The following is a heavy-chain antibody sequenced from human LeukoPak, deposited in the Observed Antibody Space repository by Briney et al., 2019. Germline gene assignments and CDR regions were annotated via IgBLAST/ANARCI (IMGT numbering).Heavy chain of an antibody. CDR1: GGSFSGYY. CDR2: INHSGST. CDR3: ARGRVYDYRRYYYYYYMDI. V-gene: IGHV4-34*01. J-gene: IGHJ6*03. D-gene: IGHD5/OR15-5a*01. Sequence: LSETLSLTCAVYGGSFSGYYWSWIRQPPGKGLEWIGEINHSGSTNYNPSLKSRVTISVDTSKNQFSLKLSSVTAADTAVYYCARGRVYDYRRYYYYYYMDIWGKGTTVTVSS.